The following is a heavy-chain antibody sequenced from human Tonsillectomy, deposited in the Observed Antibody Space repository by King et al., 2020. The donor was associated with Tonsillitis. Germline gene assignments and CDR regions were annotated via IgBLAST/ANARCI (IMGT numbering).Heavy chain of an antibody. CDR3: AKAGTTRDGYNSIDY. V-gene: IGHV3-23*04. Sequence: VQLVESGGGLVQPGGSLRLSCAASGFTFSSYAMSWVRQAPGKGLEWVSACSGSGGSTYYADSVKGRLTISRDNSKNTLYLQMSSLRAEDTAVYYCAKAGTTRDGYNSIDYWGQGTLVTVSS. CDR1: GFTFSSYA. D-gene: IGHD5-24*01. CDR2: CSGSGGST. J-gene: IGHJ4*02.